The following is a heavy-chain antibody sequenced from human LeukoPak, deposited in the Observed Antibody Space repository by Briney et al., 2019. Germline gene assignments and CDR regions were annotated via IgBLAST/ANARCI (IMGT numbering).Heavy chain of an antibody. J-gene: IGHJ4*02. CDR3: AKDFLDFWSGYPFGY. Sequence: GGSLRLSCAASGLTFSKYVMSWVRQAPGKGLDWVSSISSRGDDTYYADSVKGRFTISRDNSKNTLYLQMNSLRAEDTAVYYCAKDFLDFWSGYPFGYWGQGTLVTVSS. V-gene: IGHV3-23*01. CDR1: GLTFSKYV. D-gene: IGHD3-3*01. CDR2: ISSRGDDT.